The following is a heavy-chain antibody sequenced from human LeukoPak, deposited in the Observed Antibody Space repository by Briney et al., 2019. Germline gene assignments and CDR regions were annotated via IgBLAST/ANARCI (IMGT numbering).Heavy chain of an antibody. CDR3: ARGLYDFWSGYYTGIVPGDVSYMDV. V-gene: IGHV1-18*01. CDR2: ISAYNGNT. Sequence: ASVKVSCKASGYTFSSYGISWVRQAPGQGLEWMGLISAYNGNTNYAQNLQGRVTMTTDTSTSTAYMELRSLRSDDTAVYYCARGLYDFWSGYYTGIVPGDVSYMDVWGKGTTVTVSS. D-gene: IGHD3-3*01. J-gene: IGHJ6*03. CDR1: GYTFSSYG.